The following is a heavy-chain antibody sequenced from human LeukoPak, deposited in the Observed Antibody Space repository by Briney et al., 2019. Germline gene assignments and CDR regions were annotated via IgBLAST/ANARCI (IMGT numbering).Heavy chain of an antibody. V-gene: IGHV1-46*01. CDR3: ARDVPYCSGSTCYKPFDY. D-gene: IGHD2-15*01. Sequence: ASVKVSCKASGYTFTSYYMHWVRQAPGQGLEWMGIINPSGGSTSYAQKFQGRVTMSLHTSKNQFSLRLSSVTAADTALYYCARDVPYCSGSTCYKPFDYWGQGILVTVSS. CDR1: GYTFTSYY. CDR2: INPSGGST. J-gene: IGHJ4*02.